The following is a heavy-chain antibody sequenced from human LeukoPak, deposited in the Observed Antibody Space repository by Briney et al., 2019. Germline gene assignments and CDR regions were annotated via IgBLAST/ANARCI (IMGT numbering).Heavy chain of an antibody. Sequence: GGSLRLSCAASGFTFSSYGMHWVRQAPGKGLEWVAVIWYDGSNKYYADSVKGRFTISRDNSKNTLYLQMNSLRAEDTAVYYCARKTSFKRVAGTPPLGYYYGMDVWGQGTTVTVSS. D-gene: IGHD6-19*01. CDR2: IWYDGSNK. CDR1: GFTFSSYG. CDR3: ARKTSFKRVAGTPPLGYYYGMDV. V-gene: IGHV3-33*01. J-gene: IGHJ6*02.